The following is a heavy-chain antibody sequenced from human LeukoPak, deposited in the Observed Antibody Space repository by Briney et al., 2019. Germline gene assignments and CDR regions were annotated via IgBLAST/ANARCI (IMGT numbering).Heavy chain of an antibody. V-gene: IGHV3-48*03. CDR1: GFTFSSNG. CDR3: VRRYSGTYFDY. D-gene: IGHD1-26*01. Sequence: GGSLRLSCAASGFTFSSNGMNWVRQAPGKGLEWVSYISATGGTIYYADSVKGRFTISRDNAKNSLYLQMNSLRAEDTAVYYCVRRYSGTYFDYWGQGTLVTVSS. J-gene: IGHJ4*02. CDR2: ISATGGTI.